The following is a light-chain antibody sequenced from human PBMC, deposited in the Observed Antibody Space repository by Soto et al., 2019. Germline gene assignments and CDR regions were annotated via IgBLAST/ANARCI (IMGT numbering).Light chain of an antibody. CDR1: QSVSNSY. Sequence: EIVLTQSPGTLSLSPGERATLSCRASQSVSNSYLAWYQQKPGQAPRLLIYGASSRATGIPDRFSGSGSGTDFTLTISRLEPEDLAVYYCQHYGRSPQTFSQGTNVEIK. J-gene: IGKJ1*01. CDR2: GAS. V-gene: IGKV3-20*01. CDR3: QHYGRSPQT.